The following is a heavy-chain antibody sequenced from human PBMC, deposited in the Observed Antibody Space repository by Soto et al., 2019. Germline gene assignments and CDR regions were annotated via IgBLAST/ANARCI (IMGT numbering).Heavy chain of an antibody. D-gene: IGHD2-2*01. CDR2: IYTGGST. Sequence: GGSLRLSCAASGFNVSNNYMTWLRQAPGKGLEWVSVIYTGGSTYYAASVKGRSSISRDSSKNMVFLHMNSLRVEDTAVYYCARATRSFGSFDSWGQGTLVTVSS. CDR3: ARATRSFGSFDS. CDR1: GFNVSNNY. J-gene: IGHJ4*02. V-gene: IGHV3-53*01.